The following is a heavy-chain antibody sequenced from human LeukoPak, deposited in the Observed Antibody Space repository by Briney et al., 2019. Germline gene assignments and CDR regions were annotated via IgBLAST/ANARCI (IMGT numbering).Heavy chain of an antibody. CDR3: VKSWCRGILVCPDY. D-gene: IGHD4/OR15-4a*01. CDR1: GYTFTNNW. Sequence: GESLKISCKASGYTFTNNWIGWVRQMPGKGLEWMERIFPGDYDTRYSPSFQGQVTITADRSINTVYLQWNSLRASDSAIYYCVKSWCRGILVCPDYWGQGTMVTVSS. CDR2: IFPGDYDT. V-gene: IGHV5-51*01. J-gene: IGHJ4*02.